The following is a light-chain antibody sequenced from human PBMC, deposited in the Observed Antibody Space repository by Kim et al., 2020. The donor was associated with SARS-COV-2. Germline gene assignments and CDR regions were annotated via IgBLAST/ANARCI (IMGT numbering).Light chain of an antibody. CDR3: QSYDTTAVV. Sequence: GKTITSNSTRRGGIVVNNYVRWRRQRPSSAPTAVIYDDNERPSGVPDRLSGSIDSSSDSASLTISGLKSEDEAVYYCQSYDTTAVVFGGGTQLTVL. V-gene: IGLV6-57*03. CDR2: DDN. J-gene: IGLJ2*01. CDR1: GGIVVNNY.